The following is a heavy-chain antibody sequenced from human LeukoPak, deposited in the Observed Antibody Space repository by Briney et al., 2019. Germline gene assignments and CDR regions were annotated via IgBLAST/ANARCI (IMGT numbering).Heavy chain of an antibody. CDR3: ARGLAAARLSVAWFDP. CDR2: INHSGST. J-gene: IGHJ5*02. D-gene: IGHD6-13*01. CDR1: GGSFSGYY. Sequence: SETLSLTCAVYGGSFSGYYWSWIRQPPGKGLEWIGEINHSGSTNYNPSLKSRATISVDTSKNQFSLKLSSVTAADTAVYYCARGLAAARLSVAWFDPWGQGTLVTVSS. V-gene: IGHV4-34*01.